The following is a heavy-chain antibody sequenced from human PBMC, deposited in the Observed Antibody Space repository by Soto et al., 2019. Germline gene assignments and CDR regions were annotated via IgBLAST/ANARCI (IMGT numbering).Heavy chain of an antibody. CDR1: GFTFRTYG. CDR3: ATVLGSYTSCYSCNYCMNX. J-gene: IGHJ6*04. D-gene: IGHD2-2*02. CDR2: ISYDGNNK. Sequence: GGSLRLSCAASGFTFRTYGMHWVRQAPGKGLEWVSLISYDGNNKYYADSVKGRSTISRDHATNTLFLHMNSLRHEDTAVYYCATVLGSYTSCYSCNYCMNXWGKGTPFTVPX. V-gene: IGHV3-30*03.